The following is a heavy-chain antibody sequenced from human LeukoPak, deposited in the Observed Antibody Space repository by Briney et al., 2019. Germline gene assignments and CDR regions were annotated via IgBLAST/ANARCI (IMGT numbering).Heavy chain of an antibody. CDR3: ARESSSGWYEDH. J-gene: IGHJ4*02. D-gene: IGHD6-19*01. V-gene: IGHV1-18*01. CDR1: GYTFSSYG. Sequence: ASVKVSRKPSGYTFSSYGISWVRQAPGQGLEWMGWISADTGNTNYAQKFQGRVTMTTDTSTMTAYMEVRSLRSDDTAVYYCARESSSGWYEDHWGQGTLVIVSS. CDR2: ISADTGNT.